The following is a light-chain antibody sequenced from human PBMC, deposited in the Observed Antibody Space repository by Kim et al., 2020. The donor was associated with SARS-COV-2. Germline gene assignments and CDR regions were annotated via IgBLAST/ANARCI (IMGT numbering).Light chain of an antibody. CDR1: SGSVSATYY. J-gene: IGLJ3*02. CDR3: VLYMRSDIGV. CDR2: TTN. Sequence: QTVVTQEPSVSVSPGGTVTLTCGLTSGSVSATYYPSWHQQTPGQAPRTLIYTTNTRSSGVPDRFSGSILGNKAALTITGAQADDESDYYCVLYMRSDIGVFGGGTQLTVL. V-gene: IGLV8-61*01.